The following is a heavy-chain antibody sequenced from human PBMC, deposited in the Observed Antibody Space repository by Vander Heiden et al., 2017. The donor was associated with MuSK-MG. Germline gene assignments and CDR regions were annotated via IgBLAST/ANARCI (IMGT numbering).Heavy chain of an antibody. CDR2: LSGSGGRT. Sequence: EVQLLESGGGLVQPGGSLRLPCAASAFRLSSSAMGWVGKAPGKGLEWVSALSGSGGRTEPADYGKGRVTISSDNSKNTRDLQRNRLRAEATAVDHCAKGDVRRWDPTQHKDVWVKGSTVALAS. CDR3: AKGDVRRWDPTQHKDV. D-gene: IGHD1-26*01. CDR1: AFRLSSSA. V-gene: IGHV3-23*01. J-gene: IGHJ6*03.